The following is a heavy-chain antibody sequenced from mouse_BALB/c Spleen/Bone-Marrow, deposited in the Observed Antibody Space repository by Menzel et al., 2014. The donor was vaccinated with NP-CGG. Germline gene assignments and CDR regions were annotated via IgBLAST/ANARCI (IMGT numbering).Heavy chain of an antibody. J-gene: IGHJ3*01. CDR3: ARHGTGSWFAY. CDR1: GLAFSNYD. V-gene: IGHV5-12-1*01. D-gene: IGHD4-1*01. Sequence: EVRLVESGGGLVKPGGSLKLSCAASGLAFSNYDMSWVRQTPEKRLEWVAYISSGGGSTYYPDTMKGRFTISRDNAKDTLYLRMSSLKSEDTAMYYCARHGTGSWFAYWGQGTLVTVSA. CDR2: ISSGGGST.